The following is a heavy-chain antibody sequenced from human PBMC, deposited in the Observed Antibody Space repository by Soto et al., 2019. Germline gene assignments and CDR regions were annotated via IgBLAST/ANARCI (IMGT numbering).Heavy chain of an antibody. CDR2: IYYSGST. V-gene: IGHV4-59*01. Sequence: SETLSLTCAVSGGSISSYYWSWIRQPPGKGLEWIGYIYYSGSTNYNPSLKSRVTISVDTSKNQFSLKLSSVTAADTAVYYCARAYGDCFDYWGQGTLVTVSS. CDR3: ARAYGDCFDY. D-gene: IGHD4-17*01. J-gene: IGHJ4*02. CDR1: GGSISSYY.